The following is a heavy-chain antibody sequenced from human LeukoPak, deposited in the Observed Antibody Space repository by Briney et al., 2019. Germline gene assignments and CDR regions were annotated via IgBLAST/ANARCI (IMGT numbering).Heavy chain of an antibody. CDR2: ISHSNSYI. J-gene: IGHJ6*02. CDR3: AKCLKGIPIYGMDV. D-gene: IGHD3-10*01. Sequence: GGSLRLSCIASGFTFNTYTMTWVRQAPGKGLEWVSSISHSNSYIFYGDSVKGRFTISRDNARKTLFLQMNSLRAEDTAVYYCAKCLKGIPIYGMDVWGQGTTVTVSS. V-gene: IGHV3-21*01. CDR1: GFTFNTYT.